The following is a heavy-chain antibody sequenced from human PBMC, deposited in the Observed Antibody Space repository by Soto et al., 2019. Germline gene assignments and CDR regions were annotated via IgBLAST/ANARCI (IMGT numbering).Heavy chain of an antibody. CDR2: IYSGGST. CDR1: GFTVSSNY. J-gene: IGHJ6*02. V-gene: IGHV3-53*01. D-gene: IGHD2-15*01. CDR3: ARAFVVVAAAGRGSYYYYGMHV. Sequence: EVQLVESGGGLIQPGGSLRLSCAASGFTVSSNYMSWVRQAPGKGLEWVSVIYSGGSTYYADSVKGRFTISRDNSKNTLYLQMNSLRAEDTAVSYCARAFVVVAAAGRGSYYYYGMHVWAQGPTVTVSS.